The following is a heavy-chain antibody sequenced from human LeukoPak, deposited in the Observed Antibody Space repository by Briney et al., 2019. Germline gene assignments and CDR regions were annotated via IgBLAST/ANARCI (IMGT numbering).Heavy chain of an antibody. Sequence: VASVKVSCKASGYIFTNHYIHWVRQAPGQGLEWMGIIRTSGGNTGYTQKFQGRVTMTRDVSTSTVYMELRSLRSEDTAMYYCAREPPDSYYFDYWGEGTLVTVSS. J-gene: IGHJ4*02. CDR2: IRTSGGNT. CDR1: GYIFTNHY. V-gene: IGHV1-46*01. CDR3: AREPPDSYYFDY.